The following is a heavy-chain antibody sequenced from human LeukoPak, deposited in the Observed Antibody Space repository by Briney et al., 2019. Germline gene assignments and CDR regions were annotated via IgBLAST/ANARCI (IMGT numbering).Heavy chain of an antibody. CDR3: ARQGGYSYAPDAFDI. CDR1: GYSFTSYW. J-gene: IGHJ3*02. V-gene: IGHV5-51*01. Sequence: PGESLKISCKGSGYSFTSYWIGWVRQMPGKGLEWMGIIYPGDSDTRYSPSFQGQVTISADKSISTAYLQWSSLKASDTAMYYCARQGGYSYAPDAFDIWGQGTMVTVSS. D-gene: IGHD5-18*01. CDR2: IYPGDSDT.